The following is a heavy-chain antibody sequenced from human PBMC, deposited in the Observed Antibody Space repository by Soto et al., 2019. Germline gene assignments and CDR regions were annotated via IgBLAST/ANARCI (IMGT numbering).Heavy chain of an antibody. CDR3: ARGPYDYVWGSDPPHFDY. CDR1: GFTFSDYY. J-gene: IGHJ4*02. D-gene: IGHD3-16*02. Sequence: QVQLVESGGGLVKPGGSLRLSCVASGFTFSDYYMSWIRQAPGKGLEWVSYISSSGTTIYYADSVKGRFTISRDNAKNSLYLQINSLRAEDPAVYYCARGPYDYVWGSDPPHFDYWGQGTLVTVSS. V-gene: IGHV3-11*01. CDR2: ISSSGTTI.